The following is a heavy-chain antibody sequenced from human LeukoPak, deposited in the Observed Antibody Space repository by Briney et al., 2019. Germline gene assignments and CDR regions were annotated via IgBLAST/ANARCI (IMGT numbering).Heavy chain of an antibody. Sequence: ASVKVSCKASGYSFTSHYMHWVRQAPGQGLEWMGLINPRGTSTIYAEKFQGRIIMTRDMSATTDYMELSSLKSDDTAVYYCMDFDWTTGRDYWGQGTLVTVSS. CDR1: GYSFTSHY. J-gene: IGHJ4*02. V-gene: IGHV1-46*01. D-gene: IGHD3-9*01. CDR3: MDFDWTTGRDY. CDR2: INPRGTST.